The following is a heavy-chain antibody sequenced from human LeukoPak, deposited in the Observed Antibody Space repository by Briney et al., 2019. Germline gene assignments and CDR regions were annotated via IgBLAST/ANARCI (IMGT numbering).Heavy chain of an antibody. CDR1: GFTFSSYS. V-gene: IGHV3-21*06. CDR2: ITTSSTYI. CDR3: ARGKYSSVWFDY. D-gene: IGHD6-19*01. J-gene: IGHJ4*02. Sequence: GGSLRLSCAASGFTFSSYSVSWVRQAPGKGLEWVSSITTSSTYISYADSVKGRFTISRDNAKNSLYLQMNSLRAEDTAVYYCARGKYSSVWFDYWGQGTLVTVSS.